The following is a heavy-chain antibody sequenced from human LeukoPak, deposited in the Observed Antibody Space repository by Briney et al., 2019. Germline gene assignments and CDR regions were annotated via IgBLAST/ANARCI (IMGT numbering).Heavy chain of an antibody. D-gene: IGHD5-12*01. V-gene: IGHV3-23*01. CDR2: ITGSGGST. CDR1: GFPFSNYA. J-gene: IGHJ4*02. CDR3: ATLMRGPTGYSGYGGEDY. Sequence: GSLSLSFAASGFPFSNYAMTWVRQAPGKGLQWVSAITGSGGSTYYSDSVKGRFAISRDNSKNTLYLQMNSLRAEDTAVYYCATLMRGPTGYSGYGGEDYWGQGTLVTVSS.